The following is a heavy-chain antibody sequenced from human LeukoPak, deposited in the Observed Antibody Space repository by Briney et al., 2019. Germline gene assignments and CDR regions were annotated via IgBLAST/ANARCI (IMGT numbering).Heavy chain of an antibody. V-gene: IGHV3-30*03. D-gene: IGHD1-26*01. CDR1: GFTFSSYG. Sequence: GGSLRLSCAASGFTFSSYGMHWVRQAPGKGLEWVAVISYDGSNKYYADSVKGRFTISRDNSKNTLYLQMNSLRAEDTAVYYCARGSGSSKYPFEHAFDIWGQGTMVTVSS. CDR3: ARGSGSSKYPFEHAFDI. J-gene: IGHJ3*02. CDR2: ISYDGSNK.